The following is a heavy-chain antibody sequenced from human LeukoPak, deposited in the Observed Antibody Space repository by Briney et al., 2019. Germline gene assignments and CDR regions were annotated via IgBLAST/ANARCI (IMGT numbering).Heavy chain of an antibody. J-gene: IGHJ4*02. CDR1: GFTFSSSA. CDR3: AKDGSWSCTD. Sequence: GGSLRLSCGASGFTFSSSAMHWVRQGPGKGLEWVTYIAHHGNNKYYADSVKGRFTISRDNSKGSLYLQMNSLRADDTAVYYCAKDGSWSCTDWGQGTLVRVSS. D-gene: IGHD2-8*02. CDR2: IAHHGNNK. V-gene: IGHV3-30*02.